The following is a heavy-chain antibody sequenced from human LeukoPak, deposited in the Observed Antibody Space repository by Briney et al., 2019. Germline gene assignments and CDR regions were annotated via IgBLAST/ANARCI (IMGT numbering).Heavy chain of an antibody. V-gene: IGHV3-48*03. D-gene: IGHD6-19*01. CDR2: ISSSGSTI. Sequence: GGSLRLSCAASGFTFSSYEMNWVRQAPGKGLEWVSYISSSGSTIYNADSVKGRFTISRDNAKNSLYLQMNSLRAEDTAVYYCARARGSGWYRGSFDYWGQGTLVTVSS. CDR1: GFTFSSYE. J-gene: IGHJ4*02. CDR3: ARARGSGWYRGSFDY.